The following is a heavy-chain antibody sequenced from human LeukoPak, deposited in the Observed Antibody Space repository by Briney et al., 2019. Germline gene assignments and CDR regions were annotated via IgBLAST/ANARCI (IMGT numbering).Heavy chain of an antibody. Sequence: GGSLRLSCAAAGFTFSNYWMHWVRQAPGKGLVWVSRIKSDGRTNYADSVKGRLTISRDNAKNTVSLQMNSLRAEDTGVYYCARAPSEIGGYYPEYFRHWGQGTLVTVSS. J-gene: IGHJ1*01. D-gene: IGHD3-22*01. V-gene: IGHV3-74*01. CDR1: GFTFSNYW. CDR2: IKSDGRT. CDR3: ARAPSEIGGYYPEYFRH.